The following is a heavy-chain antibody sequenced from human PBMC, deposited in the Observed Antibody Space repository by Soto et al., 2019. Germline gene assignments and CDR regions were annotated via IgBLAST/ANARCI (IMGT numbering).Heavy chain of an antibody. Sequence: QVPLQESGPGLVKPSETLSLTCTVSGGSVSSGSYYWSWIRQPPGKGLEWIGYIYYSGSTNYNPSLKSRVTISVDTSKNQCSLKLSSVTAADTAVYYCARGIEGWYQGRYYYGMDVWGQGTTVTVSS. CDR3: ARGIEGWYQGRYYYGMDV. J-gene: IGHJ6*02. CDR2: IYYSGST. CDR1: GGSVSSGSYY. D-gene: IGHD6-19*01. V-gene: IGHV4-61*01.